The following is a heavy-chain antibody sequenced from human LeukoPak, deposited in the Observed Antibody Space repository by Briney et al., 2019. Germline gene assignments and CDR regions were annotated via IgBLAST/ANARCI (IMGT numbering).Heavy chain of an antibody. J-gene: IGHJ3*02. D-gene: IGHD3-3*02. V-gene: IGHV3-23*01. CDR1: SISFINHA. Sequence: PGGSLRLSCAASSISFINHAVTWVRQAPGKGLDWVSSITASGKSTYYADSVKGRFTISRDKDKNTVDLQMNSLRAEDTANYFCARGISLSAFDIWGRGTMVTVSS. CDR2: ITASGKST. CDR3: ARGISLSAFDI.